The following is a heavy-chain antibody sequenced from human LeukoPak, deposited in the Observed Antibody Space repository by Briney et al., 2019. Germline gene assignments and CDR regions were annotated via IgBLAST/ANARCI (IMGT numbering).Heavy chain of an antibody. V-gene: IGHV3-23*01. CDR1: GFTFSSYA. J-gene: IGHJ4*02. CDR2: ISGSGGRGGNT. Sequence: GGSLRLSCAASGFTFSSYAMSWVRQAPGKGLEWVSGISGSGGRGGNTYYADSVKGRFTISRDNSKNTLYLQMNSLRAQDTAVYYCAKAVSGWSPFDYWGQGTLVTVSS. CDR3: AKAVSGWSPFDY. D-gene: IGHD6-19*01.